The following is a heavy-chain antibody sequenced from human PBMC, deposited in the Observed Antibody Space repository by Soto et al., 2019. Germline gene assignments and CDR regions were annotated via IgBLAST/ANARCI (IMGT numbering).Heavy chain of an antibody. CDR1: GFTFSSYS. CDR3: ARNGRYDFWSGGGRGYYYGMDV. Sequence: GGSLRLSCAAPGFTFSSYSMNWVRQAPGKGLEWVSYISSSSSTIYYADSVKGRFTISRDNAKNSLYLQMNSLRDEDTAVYYCARNGRYDFWSGGGRGYYYGMDVWGQGTTVTVSS. CDR2: ISSSSSTI. V-gene: IGHV3-48*02. D-gene: IGHD3-3*01. J-gene: IGHJ6*02.